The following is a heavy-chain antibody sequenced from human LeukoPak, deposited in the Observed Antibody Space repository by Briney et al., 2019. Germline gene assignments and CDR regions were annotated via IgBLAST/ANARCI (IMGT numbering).Heavy chain of an antibody. V-gene: IGHV3-23*01. CDR1: GFTFSSYS. CDR2: ISGSGGST. Sequence: GGSLRLSCAASGFTFSSYSMNWVRQAPGKGLEWVSAISGSGGSTYYADSVKGRFTISRDNSKNTLYLQMNSLRAEDTAVYYCAKTRGYYDSSGYYLDYWGQGTLVTVSS. J-gene: IGHJ4*02. CDR3: AKTRGYYDSSGYYLDY. D-gene: IGHD3-22*01.